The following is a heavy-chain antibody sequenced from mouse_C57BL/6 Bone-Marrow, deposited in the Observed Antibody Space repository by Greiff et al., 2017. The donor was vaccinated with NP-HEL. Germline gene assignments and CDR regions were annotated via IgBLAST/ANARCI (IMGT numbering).Heavy chain of an antibody. CDR3: TTWKLSSVYFDY. CDR2: IDPENGDT. Sequence: EVKLMESGAELVRPGASVKLSCTASGFNIKDDYMHWVKQRPEQGLEWIGWIDPENGDTEYASKFQGKATITADTSSNTAYLQLSSLTSEDTAVYYCTTWKLSSVYFDYWGQGTTLTVSS. J-gene: IGHJ2*01. CDR1: GFNIKDDY. D-gene: IGHD6-1*01. V-gene: IGHV14-4*01.